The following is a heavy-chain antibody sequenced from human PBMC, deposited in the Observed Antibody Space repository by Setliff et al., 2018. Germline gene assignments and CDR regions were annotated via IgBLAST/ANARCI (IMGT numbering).Heavy chain of an antibody. Sequence: SETLSLTCAVYGGSFRGFYWTWIRQPPGKGLEWIGEINHRGNTNYNPSLKSRVTMSVDTSKNQFSLKLRSMTAADTAVYYCAKQGSYYYYMDVWGKGTTVTVSS. CDR2: INHRGNT. D-gene: IGHD6-13*01. CDR1: GGSFRGFY. CDR3: AKQGSYYYYMDV. J-gene: IGHJ6*03. V-gene: IGHV4-34*01.